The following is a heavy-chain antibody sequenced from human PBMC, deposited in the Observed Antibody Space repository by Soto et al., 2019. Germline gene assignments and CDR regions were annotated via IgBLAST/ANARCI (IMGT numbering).Heavy chain of an antibody. CDR1: GFTFSSYW. CDR2: IKQDGSEK. CDR3: ARDSGFGVVIGGTTMDV. Sequence: GGSLRLSCAASGFTFSSYWMSWVRQAPGKGLEWVANIKQDGSEKYYVDSVKGRVTISRDNAKNSLYLQMSSLRAEDTAVYYCARDSGFGVVIGGTTMDVWGKGTTVTVSS. J-gene: IGHJ6*03. V-gene: IGHV3-7*05. D-gene: IGHD3-3*01.